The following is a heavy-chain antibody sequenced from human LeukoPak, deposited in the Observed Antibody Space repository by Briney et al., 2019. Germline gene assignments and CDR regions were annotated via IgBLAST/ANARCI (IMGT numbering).Heavy chain of an antibody. CDR1: GYIFTDYY. Sequence: ASVKVSCKASGYIFTDYYVHWVRQAPGQGLEWMGWFNPDTGGTNSVQKFQGRVTMTGDTSLRTAYMELSRLTSDDTAVYYCVRDHVAIQWFGEGGFDPWGQGTPVTVSS. V-gene: IGHV1-2*02. CDR3: VRDHVAIQWFGEGGFDP. D-gene: IGHD3-10*01. CDR2: FNPDTGGT. J-gene: IGHJ5*02.